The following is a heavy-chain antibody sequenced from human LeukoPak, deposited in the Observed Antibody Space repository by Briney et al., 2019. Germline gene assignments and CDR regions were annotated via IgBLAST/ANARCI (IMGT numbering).Heavy chain of an antibody. D-gene: IGHD4-17*01. CDR1: EFTFSSYG. CDR2: IRYDGGNK. CDR3: AKEIWPTVTIPGWTYFDY. J-gene: IGHJ4*02. V-gene: IGHV3-30*02. Sequence: GGSLRLSCAASEFTFSSYGMHWVRQAPGKGLEWVAFIRYDGGNKYYADSVKGRFTISRDNSKNTLYLQVNSLRAGDAAVYYCAKEIWPTVTIPGWTYFDYWGQGTLVTVSS.